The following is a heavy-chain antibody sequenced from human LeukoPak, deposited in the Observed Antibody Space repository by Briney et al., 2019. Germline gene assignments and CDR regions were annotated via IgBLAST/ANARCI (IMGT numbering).Heavy chain of an antibody. CDR3: ARGALTTETPGDAFDI. CDR2: ISAYNGNT. J-gene: IGHJ3*02. V-gene: IGHV1-18*01. D-gene: IGHD4-17*01. Sequence: GASVKVSCKASGYTFTSSGISWVRQAPGQGLEWMGWISAYNGNTNYAQKLQGRVTMTTDTSTSTAYMELRSLRSDDTAVYYCARGALTTETPGDAFDIWGQGTMVTVSS. CDR1: GYTFTSSG.